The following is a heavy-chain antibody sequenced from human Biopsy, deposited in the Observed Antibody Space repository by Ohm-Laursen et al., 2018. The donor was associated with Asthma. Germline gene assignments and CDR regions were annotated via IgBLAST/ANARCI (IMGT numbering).Heavy chain of an antibody. CDR3: ARRSYNWDDIDS. CDR2: ISVYNGDT. D-gene: IGHD1-1*01. J-gene: IGHJ4*02. Sequence: ASVKVSCKASGYSFELNGMSWVRQRPGQGLEWVGWISVYNGDTNSAQKLQDRVTLTTDTYTDTAYMELRSLRSDDTAVYYCARRSYNWDDIDSWSQGTLVTVSS. V-gene: IGHV1-18*04. CDR1: GYSFELNG.